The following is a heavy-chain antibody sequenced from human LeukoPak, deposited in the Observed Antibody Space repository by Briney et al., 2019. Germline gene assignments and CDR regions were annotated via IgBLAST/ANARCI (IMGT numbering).Heavy chain of an antibody. CDR1: GYTLTELS. D-gene: IGHD2-2*01. CDR2: FDPEDGET. Sequence: GASVKVSCKVSGYTLTELSMHWVRQAPGKGLEWMGGFDPEDGETIYAQKFQGRVTMTEDTSTDIAYMELSSLRSEDTAVYYCATAAVEDIVVVGAFDIWGQGTMVTVSS. CDR3: ATAAVEDIVVVGAFDI. J-gene: IGHJ3*02. V-gene: IGHV1-24*01.